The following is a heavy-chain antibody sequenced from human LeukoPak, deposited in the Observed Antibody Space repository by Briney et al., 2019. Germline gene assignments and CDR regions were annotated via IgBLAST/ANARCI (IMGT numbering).Heavy chain of an antibody. J-gene: IGHJ4*02. CDR2: IYYSGST. V-gene: IGHV4-39*07. Sequence: SETLSPTCTVSGGSISSSSYYWGWIRQPPGKGLEWIGSIYYSGSTYYNPSLKSRVTISVDTSKNQFSLKLSSVTAADTAVYYCARDDNWNSPHWGQGTLVTVSS. CDR1: GGSISSSSYY. D-gene: IGHD1-7*01. CDR3: ARDDNWNSPH.